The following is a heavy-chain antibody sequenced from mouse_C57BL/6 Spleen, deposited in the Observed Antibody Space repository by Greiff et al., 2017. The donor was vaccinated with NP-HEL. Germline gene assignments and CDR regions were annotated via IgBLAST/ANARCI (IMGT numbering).Heavy chain of an antibody. CDR2: IDPETGGT. Sequence: QVQLQQSGAELVRPGASVTLSCKASGYTFTDYEMHWVKQTPGHGLEWIGAIDPETGGTAYNQKFKGKAILTADKSSSTAYMELRSLTSEDSAVYYCTRYDYDVGYYAMDYWGQGTSVTVSS. CDR3: TRYDYDVGYYAMDY. CDR1: GYTFTDYE. D-gene: IGHD2-4*01. J-gene: IGHJ4*01. V-gene: IGHV1-15*01.